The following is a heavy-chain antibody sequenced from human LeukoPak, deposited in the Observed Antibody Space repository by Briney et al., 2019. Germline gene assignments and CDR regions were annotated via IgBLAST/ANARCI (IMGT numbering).Heavy chain of an antibody. CDR1: GYTLTNYA. Sequence: ASVKVSCKASGYTLTNYALNWVRQAPGQGLEWMGWINTNTGNPTYAQGFTGRFVFSLDTSVNTAYLQISSLKAEDTAVYYCARVQGYCSTTSCYPHYWGQGTLVTVSS. D-gene: IGHD2-2*01. J-gene: IGHJ4*02. CDR3: ARVQGYCSTTSCYPHY. V-gene: IGHV7-4-1*02. CDR2: INTNTGNP.